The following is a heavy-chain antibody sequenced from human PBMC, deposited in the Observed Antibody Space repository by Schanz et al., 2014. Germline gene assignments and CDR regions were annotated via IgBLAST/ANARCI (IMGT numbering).Heavy chain of an antibody. V-gene: IGHV3-48*01. J-gene: IGHJ4*02. D-gene: IGHD5-18*01. CDR2: VSRSTPDI. Sequence: EVHLLESGGGLVQPGGSLRLSCAASGFSFGNYGMNWVRQAPGKGLEWVSYVSRSTPDIYYADSVKGRFTMSRDNAKNSVFLQMNSLRAEDTAVYYCVRVSFADPRLYRGMDRDIDYWGQGTLVTVSS. CDR1: GFSFGNYG. CDR3: VRVSFADPRLYRGMDRDIDY.